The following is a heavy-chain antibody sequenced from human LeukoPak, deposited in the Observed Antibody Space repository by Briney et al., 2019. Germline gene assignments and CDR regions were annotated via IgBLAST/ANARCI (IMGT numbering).Heavy chain of an antibody. CDR1: GFTFSSYS. CDR3: ARARPGKGAFDI. J-gene: IGHJ3*02. V-gene: IGHV3-21*01. CDR2: ISSSSSYI. Sequence: PGGSLRLSCAASGFTFSSYSMNWVRQAPGKGLEWVSSISSSSSYIYYADSVKGRFTISRDSAKNSLYLQMNSLRAEDTAVYYCARARPGKGAFDIWGQGTMVTVSS.